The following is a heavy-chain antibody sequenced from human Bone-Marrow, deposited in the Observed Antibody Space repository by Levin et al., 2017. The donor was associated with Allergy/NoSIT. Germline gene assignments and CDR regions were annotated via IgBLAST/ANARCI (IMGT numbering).Heavy chain of an antibody. Sequence: SETLSLSCTVSGGTVNNTHDCWAWIRQPPGKGLEWIGSLYFAKIAYYNASLKSRVTISVDRSKNQFSLTLTSLTATDTAVYYCARHGPTIYTRYLDNWGQGSLVTVSS. CDR3: ARHGPTIYTRYLDN. CDR1: GGTVNNTHDC. CDR2: LYFAKIA. J-gene: IGHJ4*02. D-gene: IGHD2-2*01. V-gene: IGHV4-39*01.